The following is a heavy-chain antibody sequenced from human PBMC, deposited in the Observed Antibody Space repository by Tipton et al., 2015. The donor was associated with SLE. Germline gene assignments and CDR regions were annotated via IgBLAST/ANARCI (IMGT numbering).Heavy chain of an antibody. CDR2: ISGYNGDT. Sequence: QSGAEVKKPGASVKVSCKASGYTFTSYGLSWVRQAPGQGLEWVGWISGYNGDTNYAQKLQDRVTMTTDTSTSTAHMELRSLRSDDTAVYFCARSGYYDSSGYPPFLGYWGQGTLVTVSS. D-gene: IGHD3-22*01. CDR3: ARSGYYDSSGYPPFLGY. V-gene: IGHV1-18*01. J-gene: IGHJ4*02. CDR1: GYTFTSYG.